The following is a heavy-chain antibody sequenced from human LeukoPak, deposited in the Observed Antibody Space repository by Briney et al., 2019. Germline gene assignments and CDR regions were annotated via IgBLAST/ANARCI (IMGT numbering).Heavy chain of an antibody. CDR3: ARDPRENWFDP. Sequence: PSETLSLTCTVSGGSISSSSYYWGWIRQPPGKGLEWIGSIYYSGSTYYNPSLKSRVTISVDTSKNQFSLKLSSVTAADTAVYYCARDPRENWFDPWGQGTLVTVSS. D-gene: IGHD5-24*01. J-gene: IGHJ5*02. CDR1: GGSISSSSYY. V-gene: IGHV4-39*07. CDR2: IYYSGST.